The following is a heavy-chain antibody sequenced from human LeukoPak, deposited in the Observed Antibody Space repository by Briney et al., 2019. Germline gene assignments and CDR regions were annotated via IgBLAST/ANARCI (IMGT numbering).Heavy chain of an antibody. D-gene: IGHD2-2*01. V-gene: IGHV1-18*01. CDR3: AREGTHCSSTSRHNWFDP. Sequence: GASVKVSCKASGYTFTSYGISWVRQAPGQGLEWMGWISAYKGNTNYAQKPQGRVTMTTDTSTSTAYMELRSLRSDDTAVYYCAREGTHCSSTSRHNWFDPWGQGTLVTVSS. CDR2: ISAYKGNT. CDR1: GYTFTSYG. J-gene: IGHJ5*02.